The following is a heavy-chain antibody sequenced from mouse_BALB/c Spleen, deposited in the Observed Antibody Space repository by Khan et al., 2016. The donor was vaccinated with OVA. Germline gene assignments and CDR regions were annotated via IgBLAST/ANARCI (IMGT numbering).Heavy chain of an antibody. J-gene: IGHJ2*01. CDR1: GYSITSGYA. V-gene: IGHV3-2*02. CDR3: ARGNYYGYYFDY. D-gene: IGHD1-1*01. Sequence: EVQLQESGPGLVKPSQSLSLTCTVTGYSITSGYAWNWIRQFPGNKLEWMGYISYSGGTSYNPSLKSRISITRDTSKNPFFLHLNSVTTEDTATYYCARGNYYGYYFDYWGQGTTLTVSS. CDR2: ISYSGGT.